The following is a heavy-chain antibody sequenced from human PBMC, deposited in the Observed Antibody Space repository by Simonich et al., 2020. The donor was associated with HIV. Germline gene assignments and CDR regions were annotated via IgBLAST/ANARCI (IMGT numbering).Heavy chain of an antibody. CDR1: GYTFTAYY. J-gene: IGHJ4*02. V-gene: IGHV1-2*02. D-gene: IGHD2-15*01. CDR2: INPTSGGT. CDR3: ARDACRGGTCSFDY. Sequence: QVQLVQSGAEVKKPGASVKVSCKTSGYTFTAYYMHWVRQAPGQGLGGMGWINPTSGGTYYVQNLQGRVTMTRDTSISTAYMELSRLRSDDTAVYYCARDACRGGTCSFDYWGQGTLVTVSS.